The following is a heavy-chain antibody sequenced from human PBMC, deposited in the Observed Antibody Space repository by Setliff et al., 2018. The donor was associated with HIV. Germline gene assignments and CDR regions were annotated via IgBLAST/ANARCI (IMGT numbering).Heavy chain of an antibody. Sequence: SETLSLTCTVSRGSISTYYWSWIRQPPGKGLEWIGYISYSGSTNYNPSLKSRLTISLDTSKNQFSLKLNSVTAADTAVYYCASLPPLYDSSGYYFDYWGQGTLVTVSS. D-gene: IGHD3-22*01. CDR2: ISYSGST. CDR1: RGSISTYY. CDR3: ASLPPLYDSSGYYFDY. J-gene: IGHJ4*02. V-gene: IGHV4-59*03.